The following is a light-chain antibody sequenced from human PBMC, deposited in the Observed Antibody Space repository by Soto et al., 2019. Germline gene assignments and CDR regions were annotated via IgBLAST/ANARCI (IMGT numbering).Light chain of an antibody. J-gene: IGLJ1*01. CDR3: MSYAGMYTYV. CDR2: EVT. CDR1: SSDVGGYNY. Sequence: QSALTQPPSASGSPGQSVTISCTGTSSDVGGYNYLSWYQHRPGKAPQLIIYEVTKRPSGVPNRFFGSKSGNTASLTVSGLQDEDEADYFCMSYAGMYTYVFGTGTKLTVL. V-gene: IGLV2-8*01.